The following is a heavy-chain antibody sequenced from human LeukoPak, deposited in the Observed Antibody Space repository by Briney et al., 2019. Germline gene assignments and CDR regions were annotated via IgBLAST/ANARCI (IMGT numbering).Heavy chain of an antibody. CDR2: IYPDGSS. V-gene: IGHV3-53*01. D-gene: IGHD1-14*01. CDR1: GLTISNNY. CDR3: ARDRIGRSKDH. Sequence: GGSLRLSCAVSGLTISNNYMSWVRQAPGKGLEWVSVIYPDGSSYYTDSVKGRFTISRDNSKNTVYLQMNSLRVDDPAVYFCARDRIGRSKDHWGQGSLVTVSS. J-gene: IGHJ4*02.